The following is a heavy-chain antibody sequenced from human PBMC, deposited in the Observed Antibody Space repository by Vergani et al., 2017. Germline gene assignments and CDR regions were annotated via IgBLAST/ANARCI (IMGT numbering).Heavy chain of an antibody. CDR3: ARVDWPDAFDI. Sequence: QVQLQESGPGLVKTSQTLSLTCTVSGGSISSGGYYWSWIRQHPGKGLEWIGYIYYSGNTYYNPSLKSRVTISVDTSKNQFSLKLTSVTAADTAVYYCARVDWPDAFDIWGQGTMVTGSS. D-gene: IGHD3-9*01. V-gene: IGHV4-31*03. CDR1: GGSISSGGYY. CDR2: IYYSGNT. J-gene: IGHJ3*02.